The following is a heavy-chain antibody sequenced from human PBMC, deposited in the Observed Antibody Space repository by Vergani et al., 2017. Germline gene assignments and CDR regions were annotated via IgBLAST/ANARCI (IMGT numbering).Heavy chain of an antibody. CDR1: GYTLTELS. J-gene: IGHJ4*02. Sequence: QVQLVQSGAEVKKPGASVKFSCKVSGYTLTELSMHWVRQAPGKGLEWMGGFDPEDGETIYAQKFQGRVTMTEDTSTDTAYMELSSLRSKDTAVYYCATGGVVVWYGVGFGPFDVWGQGTMVTVSS. CDR3: ATGGVVVWYGVGFGPFDV. CDR2: FDPEDGET. D-gene: IGHD2-2*01. V-gene: IGHV1-24*01.